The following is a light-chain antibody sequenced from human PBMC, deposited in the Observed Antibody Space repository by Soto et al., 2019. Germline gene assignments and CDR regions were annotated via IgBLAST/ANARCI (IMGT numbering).Light chain of an antibody. CDR2: GAS. Sequence: EIVLTQSPGTLSLSPGERATLSCRASQSVSSSYLAWYQQKPGQAPRLLIYGASTRATDVPDRFSGSGSGTDFTLTISSPEPEDFAVYYCQQRSNWPLTFGQGTRLEIK. CDR3: QQRSNWPLT. CDR1: QSVSSSY. J-gene: IGKJ5*01. V-gene: IGKV3D-20*02.